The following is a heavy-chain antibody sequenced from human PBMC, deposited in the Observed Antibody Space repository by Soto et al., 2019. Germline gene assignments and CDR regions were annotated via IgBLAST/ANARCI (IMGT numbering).Heavy chain of an antibody. V-gene: IGHV3-30*18. D-gene: IGHD3-22*01. CDR2: ISYDGSNK. Sequence: GGSLRLSCAASGFTFSSYGMHWVRQAPGKGLEWVAVISYDGSNKYYADSVKGRFTISRDNSKNTLYLQMNSLRAEDTAVYYCAKDLSSGGAYYFDYWGQGTMVTVSS. CDR3: AKDLSSGGAYYFDY. J-gene: IGHJ4*02. CDR1: GFTFSSYG.